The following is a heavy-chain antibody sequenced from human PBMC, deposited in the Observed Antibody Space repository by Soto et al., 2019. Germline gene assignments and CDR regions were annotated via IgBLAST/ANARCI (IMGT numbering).Heavy chain of an antibody. D-gene: IGHD2-15*01. CDR1: GFTFSAYA. Sequence: QPGGSLRLSCEGSGFTFSAYAMNWVRQAPGKGLEWVSYISSRSDTLYYADSVKGRFTISRDNAKNSVYLQVNNLRDEDTAVYYCARDWDIVILPVPIPNYNYGMDVWGQGTTVTVS. CDR3: ARDWDIVILPVPIPNYNYGMDV. V-gene: IGHV3-48*02. CDR2: ISSRSDTL. J-gene: IGHJ6*02.